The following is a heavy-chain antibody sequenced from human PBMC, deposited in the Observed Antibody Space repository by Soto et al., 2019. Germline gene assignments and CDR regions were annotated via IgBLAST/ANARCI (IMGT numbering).Heavy chain of an antibody. CDR2: ISGDGVTT. CDR1: GFPFSSYW. Sequence: EVQLVESRGDLVQRGGSLRLSCAASGFPFSSYWMQWVRHTPGKGLDWVARISGDGVTTYYADSVTGRFTVSRDNAKNTLSLQISGLRAEDTAVYYCAREYYGLLTGYYTDYWGQGTLVSVSS. CDR3: AREYYGLLTGYYTDY. J-gene: IGHJ4*02. D-gene: IGHD3-9*01. V-gene: IGHV3-74*01.